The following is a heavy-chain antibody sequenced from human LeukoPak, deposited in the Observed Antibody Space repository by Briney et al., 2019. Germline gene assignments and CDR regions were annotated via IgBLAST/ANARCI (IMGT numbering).Heavy chain of an antibody. CDR3: AKHPPPHYSGSSSAIFDY. Sequence: KSSETLSLTCSVSGGSITSHYWSWIRQPPGKGLEWLGYVYYTGETRSISSLRSRLIMSIATSRNQVSLKLSSVTAANTAGYFCAKHPPPHYSGSSSAIFDYWGQGTLVTVSS. CDR2: VYYTGET. D-gene: IGHD1-26*01. CDR1: GGSITSHY. V-gene: IGHV4-59*08. J-gene: IGHJ4*02.